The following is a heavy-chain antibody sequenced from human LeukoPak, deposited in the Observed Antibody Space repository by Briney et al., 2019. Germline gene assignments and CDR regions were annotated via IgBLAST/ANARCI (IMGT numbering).Heavy chain of an antibody. J-gene: IGHJ4*02. CDR3: ARGYYGSGSYLDY. Sequence: GGSLRLSCAASGFTFSTYTMNWVRQAPGKGLEWVSIIYNGGSTYYADSVKGRFTISRDNSKNTLYLQMNSLRAEDTAVYYCARGYYGSGSYLDYWGQGTLVTVSS. D-gene: IGHD3-10*01. V-gene: IGHV3-66*01. CDR1: GFTFSTYT. CDR2: IYNGGST.